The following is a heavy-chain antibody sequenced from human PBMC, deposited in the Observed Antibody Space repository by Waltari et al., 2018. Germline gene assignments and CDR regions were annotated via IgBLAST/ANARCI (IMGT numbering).Heavy chain of an antibody. J-gene: IGHJ3*02. D-gene: IGHD2-2*01. Sequence: QLQLQESGSGLVKPSQTLSLTCAVSGGSISSGGYSWSWIRQPPGKGLEWIGYIYHSGGTYYNPSLKSRVTISVDRSKNQFSLKLSSVTAADTAVYYCARSQEIVVVPAAPLGAFDIWGQGTMVTVSS. CDR3: ARSQEIVVVPAAPLGAFDI. CDR2: IYHSGGT. V-gene: IGHV4-30-2*01. CDR1: GGSISSGGYS.